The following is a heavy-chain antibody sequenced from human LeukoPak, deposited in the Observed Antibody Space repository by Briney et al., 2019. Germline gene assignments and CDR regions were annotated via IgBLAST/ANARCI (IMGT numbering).Heavy chain of an antibody. CDR1: GESMSGFY. CDR2: MHYTGTT. CDR3: ARHFPIGDILTGYYRGWFDP. D-gene: IGHD3-9*01. Sequence: SETLSLTCTVSGESMSGFYWNWIRQPPGKGLEWIGYMHYTGTTNYNPSLKSRVTISIDTSKNQFSLKLSSVTASDTAVYYCARHFPIGDILTGYYRGWFDPWGQGTLVTVSS. J-gene: IGHJ5*02. V-gene: IGHV4-59*08.